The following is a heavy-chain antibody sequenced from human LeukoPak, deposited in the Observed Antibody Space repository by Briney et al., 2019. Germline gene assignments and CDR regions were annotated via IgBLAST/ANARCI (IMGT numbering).Heavy chain of an antibody. CDR1: GGSISDGGYS. V-gene: IGHV4-30-2*01. CDR2: IHPSGNS. J-gene: IGHJ6*02. D-gene: IGHD2-15*01. Sequence: PSETLSLTCAVSGGSISDGGYSWSWIRQPPGRGLEWIGYIHPSGNSYYNPSLESRVTLSIDRPTNQFSLKLTSVTAADAAIYYCARHGDCSGGTCRYYGMDVWGQGTTVTVSS. CDR3: ARHGDCSGGTCRYYGMDV.